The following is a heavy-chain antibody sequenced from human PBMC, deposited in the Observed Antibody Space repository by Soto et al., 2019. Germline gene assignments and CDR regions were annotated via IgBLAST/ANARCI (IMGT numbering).Heavy chain of an antibody. J-gene: IGHJ4*02. Sequence: QVQLVESGGGVVQPGRSLRLSCAASGFTFSSYGMHWVRQAPGKGLEWVAVISYDGSNKYYADSVKGRFTISRDNSKNTLYLQMNSLRAEDTAVYYCAKDSGVRELRFFASWGQGTLVTVSS. CDR2: ISYDGSNK. D-gene: IGHD3-3*01. CDR3: AKDSGVRELRFFAS. V-gene: IGHV3-30*18. CDR1: GFTFSSYG.